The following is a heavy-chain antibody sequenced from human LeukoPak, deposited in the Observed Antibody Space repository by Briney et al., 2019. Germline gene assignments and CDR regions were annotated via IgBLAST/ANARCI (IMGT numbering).Heavy chain of an antibody. CDR1: GVLISSSGNFY. CDR2: VYYTGYS. V-gene: IGHV4-39*01. D-gene: IGHD1-20*01. J-gene: IGHJ6*02. Sequence: PSETLSLTCSVSGVLISSSGNFYWGWIRQVPGKGLEWIGSVYYTGYSYDNPSLKSRVTVSVDTSKNQFSLKLNSATAADTAIYYCARQGAITARRTHYYAMDVWGPGTTVTVSS. CDR3: ARQGAITARRTHYYAMDV.